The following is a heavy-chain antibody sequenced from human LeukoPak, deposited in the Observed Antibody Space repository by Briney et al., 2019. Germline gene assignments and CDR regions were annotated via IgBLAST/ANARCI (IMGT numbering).Heavy chain of an antibody. Sequence: GESLKISCTGFGYSFTTYWIAWVRQMPGKGLEWMGTIYPGDSETTYSPSFQGQVTISADKSISTAYLQWSSLKASDTAIYYCARSATTTPLLRDWGQGTLVTVSS. J-gene: IGHJ4*02. CDR1: GYSFTTYW. CDR2: IYPGDSET. CDR3: ARSATTTPLLRD. V-gene: IGHV5-51*01. D-gene: IGHD5-24*01.